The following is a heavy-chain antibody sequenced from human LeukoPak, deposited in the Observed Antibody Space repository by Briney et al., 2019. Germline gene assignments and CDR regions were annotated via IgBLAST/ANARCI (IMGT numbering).Heavy chain of an antibody. CDR3: ARDSTDYGDYVFNY. V-gene: IGHV3-7*01. J-gene: IGHJ4*02. D-gene: IGHD4-17*01. CDR2: IKQDGSEK. Sequence: GGSLRLSCAASGFTFSSYWMSWVRQAPGKGLEWAANIKQDGSEKYYVDSVKGRFTISRDNAKNSLYLQMNSLRAEDTAVYYCARDSTDYGDYVFNYWGQGTLVTVSS. CDR1: GFTFSSYW.